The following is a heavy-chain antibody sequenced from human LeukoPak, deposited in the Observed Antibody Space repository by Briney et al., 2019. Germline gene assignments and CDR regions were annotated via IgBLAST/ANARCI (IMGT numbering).Heavy chain of an antibody. CDR1: GFTFSSYS. Sequence: GGSLRLSCAASGFTFSSYSMNWVRQAPGKGLEWVSSISSSSSYIYYADSVKGRFTISRDNAKNSLYLQMNSLRAEDTAVYYCATAVAGTLRSAFDIWGQGTMFTVSS. CDR3: ATAVAGTLRSAFDI. V-gene: IGHV3-21*01. CDR2: ISSSSSYI. J-gene: IGHJ3*02. D-gene: IGHD6-19*01.